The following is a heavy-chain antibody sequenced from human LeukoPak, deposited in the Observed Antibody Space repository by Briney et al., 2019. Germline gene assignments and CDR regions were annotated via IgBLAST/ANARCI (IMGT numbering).Heavy chain of an antibody. CDR2: ISSSSSYT. CDR3: ARLVVVPAAIFRWFDP. CDR1: GFTFSDYY. V-gene: IGHV3-11*06. Sequence: GSMRLSCAASGFTFSDYYMSWIRQAPGKGLEWVSYISSSSSYTNYADSVKGRFTISRDNAKNSLYLQMNSLRAEDTAVYYCARLVVVPAAIFRWFDPWGQGTLRTVSS. D-gene: IGHD2-2*01. J-gene: IGHJ5*02.